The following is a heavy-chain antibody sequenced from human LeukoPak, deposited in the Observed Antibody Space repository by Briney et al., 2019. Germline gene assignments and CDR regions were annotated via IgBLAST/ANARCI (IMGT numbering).Heavy chain of an antibody. CDR3: ARVTTREWFDP. D-gene: IGHD4-11*01. CDR1: GGSISSYY. V-gene: IGHV4-59*01. Sequence: SETLSLTCTVSGGSISSYYWSWIRQPPGKGLEWIGYIYYSGSTNYNPSLKSRVTISVDTSKNQFSLKLSPVTAADTAVYYCARVTTREWFDPWGQGTLVTVSS. J-gene: IGHJ5*02. CDR2: IYYSGST.